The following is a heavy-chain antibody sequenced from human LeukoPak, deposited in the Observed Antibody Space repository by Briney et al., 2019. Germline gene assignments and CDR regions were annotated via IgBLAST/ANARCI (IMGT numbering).Heavy chain of an antibody. CDR2: ISWDSSST. V-gene: IGHV3-43*01. D-gene: IGHD2-21*01. CDR1: GFTFDDFT. Sequence: PGGSLRLSCVASGFTFDDFTMHWVRQRPGKGLEWVSLISWDSSSTYFTDSVKGRFTISRDNTKNSLYLQMSSLTTEDTAFYYCAKDGRQGAYDVWGQGTLVTVS. J-gene: IGHJ3*01. CDR3: AKDGRQGAYDV.